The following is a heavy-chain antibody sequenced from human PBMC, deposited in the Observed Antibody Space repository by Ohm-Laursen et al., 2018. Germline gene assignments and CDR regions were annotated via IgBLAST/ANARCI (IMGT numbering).Heavy chain of an antibody. Sequence: SLRLSCAASGFTFSSYSMNWVRQAPGKGLEWVSYISSSSSTIYYADSVKGRFTISRDNAKNSPYLQMNSLRAEDTAVYYCARDPNYYDSSGYYVHYWGQGTLVTVSS. V-gene: IGHV3-48*01. CDR3: ARDPNYYDSSGYYVHY. CDR2: ISSSSSTI. J-gene: IGHJ4*02. D-gene: IGHD3-22*01. CDR1: GFTFSSYS.